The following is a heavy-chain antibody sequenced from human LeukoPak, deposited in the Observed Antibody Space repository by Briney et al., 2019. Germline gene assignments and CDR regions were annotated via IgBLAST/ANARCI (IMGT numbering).Heavy chain of an antibody. Sequence: SETLSLTCAVYGGSFSGYYWSWIRQPPGKGLEWIGEINHSGSTNYNPSLKSRVTISVDTSKNQFSLELSSVTAADTAVYYCARGRRIVVVPAATKTDYYYYGMDVWGQGTTVTVSS. V-gene: IGHV4-34*01. CDR2: INHSGST. CDR3: ARGRRIVVVPAATKTDYYYYGMDV. J-gene: IGHJ6*02. CDR1: GGSFSGYY. D-gene: IGHD2-2*01.